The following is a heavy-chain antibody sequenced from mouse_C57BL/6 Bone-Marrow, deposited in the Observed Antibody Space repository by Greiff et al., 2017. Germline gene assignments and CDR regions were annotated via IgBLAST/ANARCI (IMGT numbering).Heavy chain of an antibody. D-gene: IGHD4-1*01. V-gene: IGHV5-6*01. CDR1: GFTFSSYG. Sequence: EVKVVESGGDLVKPGGSLKLSCAASGFTFSSYGMSWVRQTPDKRLEWVATISSGGSYTYYPDSVKGRFTMSRDNAKNTLYLQMSSLKAEDTAMYYCARPRLGAMDYWGQGTSVTVSS. CDR3: ARPRLGAMDY. J-gene: IGHJ4*01. CDR2: ISSGGSYT.